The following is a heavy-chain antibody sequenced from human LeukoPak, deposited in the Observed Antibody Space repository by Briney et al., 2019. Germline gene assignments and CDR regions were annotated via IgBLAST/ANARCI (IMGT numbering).Heavy chain of an antibody. CDR2: IYSGGST. CDR1: GFTFSSTN. J-gene: IGHJ4*02. D-gene: IGHD3-10*01. V-gene: IGHV3-53*01. Sequence: GGSLRLSCAASGFTFSSTNMTWVRQARGKGLGWVSVIYSGGSTYYADSVKGRFTISRDNSKNTLYLQMNSLRAEDTAVYYCAGILGGIDYWGQGTLVTVSS. CDR3: AGILGGIDY.